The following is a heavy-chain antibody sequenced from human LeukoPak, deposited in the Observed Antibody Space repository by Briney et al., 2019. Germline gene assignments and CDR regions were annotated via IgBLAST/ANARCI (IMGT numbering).Heavy chain of an antibody. D-gene: IGHD6-13*01. CDR2: ISWNSGSI. Sequence: GRSLRLSCAASRFTFDDYAMHWVRHAPGKGLEWVSGISWNSGSIGYADSVKGRFTISRDNAKNSLYLQMNSLRAEDTALYYCAKGFFSSWYFPLDYWGQGTLVTVSS. J-gene: IGHJ4*02. CDR3: AKGFFSSWYFPLDY. V-gene: IGHV3-9*01. CDR1: RFTFDDYA.